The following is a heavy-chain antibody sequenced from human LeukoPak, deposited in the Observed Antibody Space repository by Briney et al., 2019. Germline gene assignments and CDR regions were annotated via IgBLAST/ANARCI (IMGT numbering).Heavy chain of an antibody. CDR2: IIPIFGTA. J-gene: IGHJ6*03. CDR1: GGTFSSYA. Sequence: EASVKVSCKASGGTFSSYAISWVRQAPGQGLEWMGGIIPIFGTANYAQKFQGRVTITTDESTSTAYMELSSLRSEDTAVYYCARGGQDVDIVATYYYYYMDVWGKGTTVTVSS. V-gene: IGHV1-69*05. D-gene: IGHD5-12*01. CDR3: ARGGQDVDIVATYYYYYMDV.